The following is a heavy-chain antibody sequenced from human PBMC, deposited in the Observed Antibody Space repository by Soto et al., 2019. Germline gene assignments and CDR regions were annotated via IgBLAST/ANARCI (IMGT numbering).Heavy chain of an antibody. Sequence: QVQLVESGGGVVQPGRSLRLSCAASGFNFGSHFMHWVRQGPGKGLEWVATMYYGGSKEHYADSVKGRFTISRDESKNTLFLQMNSLRVEDTAVYYCAREDGAFDIWGQGTMVTVSS. V-gene: IGHV3-30-3*01. CDR1: GFNFGSHF. CDR3: AREDGAFDI. CDR2: MYYGGSKE. J-gene: IGHJ3*02.